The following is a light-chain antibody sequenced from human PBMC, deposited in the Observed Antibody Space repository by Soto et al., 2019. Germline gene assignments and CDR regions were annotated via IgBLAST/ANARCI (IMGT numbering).Light chain of an antibody. V-gene: IGLV2-23*03. CDR1: SIDVGSYNL. J-gene: IGLJ2*01. CDR3: CSYAGSSTFVV. Sequence: QSALTQPDSVSGSPGQSLTISCTGTSIDVGSYNLVSWYQQHPGKAPKLMIYEGSKRPSGVSNRFSGSKSGNTASLTISGLQAEDEADYYCCSYAGSSTFVVFGGGTKLTVL. CDR2: EGS.